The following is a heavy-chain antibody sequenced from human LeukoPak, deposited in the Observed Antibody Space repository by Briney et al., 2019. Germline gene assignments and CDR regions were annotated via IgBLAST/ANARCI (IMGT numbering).Heavy chain of an antibody. J-gene: IGHJ4*02. CDR1: GGSFSGYY. D-gene: IGHD3-22*01. CDR3: ARVTGYMIEDYFDY. V-gene: IGHV4-34*01. CDR2: INHSGST. Sequence: SETLSLTCAVYGGSFSGYYWSWIRQPPGKGLEWIGEINHSGSTNYNPSLKSRVTISVKTSKNQFSLKLSTVTAADTAVYYCARVTGYMIEDYFDYWGQGTLVTVSS.